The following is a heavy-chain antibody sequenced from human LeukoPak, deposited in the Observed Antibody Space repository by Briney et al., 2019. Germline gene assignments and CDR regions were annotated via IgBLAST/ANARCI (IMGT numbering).Heavy chain of an antibody. Sequence: ASVKVSCKASGYTFTGYYMHWVRQAPGQGLEWMGWINPNSGGTNYAQKFQGRVTMTRDTSISTAYMELSRLRSDDTAVYYCARDDTFFGVVMNWFDPWGQGTLVTVSS. J-gene: IGHJ5*02. V-gene: IGHV1-2*02. CDR3: ARDDTFFGVVMNWFDP. D-gene: IGHD3-3*01. CDR2: INPNSGGT. CDR1: GYTFTGYY.